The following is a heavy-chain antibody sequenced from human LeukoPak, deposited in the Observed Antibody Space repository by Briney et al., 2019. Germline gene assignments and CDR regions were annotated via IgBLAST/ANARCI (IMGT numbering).Heavy chain of an antibody. CDR1: GYNFKGYY. J-gene: IGHJ5*02. Sequence: ASVKVSCKASGYNFKGYYMHWVRQAPGQGLEWMGWINPNSGGTNYAQKFQGRVTMTRDTSISTASMELSSLRSDDTAVYYCARGLQLQGIWFDPWGQGTLVTVSS. V-gene: IGHV1-2*02. D-gene: IGHD6-13*01. CDR2: INPNSGGT. CDR3: ARGLQLQGIWFDP.